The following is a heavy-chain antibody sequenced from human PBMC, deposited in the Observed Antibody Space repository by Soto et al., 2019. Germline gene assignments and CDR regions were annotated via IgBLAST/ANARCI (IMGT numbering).Heavy chain of an antibody. D-gene: IGHD2-15*01. CDR2: INLGDSHT. CDR3: ARRHCSGGICFFFDY. V-gene: IGHV5-51*01. CDR1: GYTFSSHC. Sequence: GESLKISCEGYGYTFSSHCIAWVRQMPGKGLEWMGIINLGDSHTIYSPSFQGQVTISADKSINTAYLQWSSLEASDTAIYFCARRHCSGGICFFFDYSGQGTLVTVSS. J-gene: IGHJ4*02.